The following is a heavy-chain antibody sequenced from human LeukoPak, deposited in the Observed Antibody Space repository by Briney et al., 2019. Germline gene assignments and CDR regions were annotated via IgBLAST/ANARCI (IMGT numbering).Heavy chain of an antibody. CDR3: AKDEAFPIPRELPLDY. CDR1: GFIVSSNH. CDR2: IYSGGST. J-gene: IGHJ4*02. V-gene: IGHV3-53*01. D-gene: IGHD1-26*01. Sequence: GGSLRLSCAASGFIVSSNHMSWVRQAPGKGLEWVSVIYSGGSTYYADSVKGRFTISRDNSKNTLYLQMNSLRAEDTAVYYCAKDEAFPIPRELPLDYWGQGTLVTVSS.